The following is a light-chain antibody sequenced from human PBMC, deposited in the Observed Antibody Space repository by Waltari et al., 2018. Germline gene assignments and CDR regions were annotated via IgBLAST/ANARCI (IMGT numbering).Light chain of an antibody. CDR3: CSHAGTYVV. J-gene: IGLJ2*01. Sequence: QSALTQPRSVSGSPGQSVTIPCPGTSSDVGGYNYFSWSQQYPGKAPKLMIYDVSKRPSGVPDRFSGSKSGNTASLTISGLQAEDEADYYCCSHAGTYVVFGGGTKLTVL. CDR1: SSDVGGYNY. V-gene: IGLV2-11*01. CDR2: DVS.